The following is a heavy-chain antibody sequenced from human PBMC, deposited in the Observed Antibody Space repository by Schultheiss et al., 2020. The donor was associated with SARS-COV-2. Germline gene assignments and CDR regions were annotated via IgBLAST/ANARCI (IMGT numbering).Heavy chain of an antibody. Sequence: SETLSLTCVVYGGSFSDYYWSWIRQPPGKGLEWNGEINHSGSTNYNPSLKSRVTISVDTSKNQFSLKLSSVTAADTAVYYCARERAGAITIFGVVTRYGMDVWGQGTTVTVSS. CDR2: INHSGST. J-gene: IGHJ6*02. V-gene: IGHV4-34*01. CDR3: ARERAGAITIFGVVTRYGMDV. CDR1: GGSFSDYY. D-gene: IGHD3-3*01.